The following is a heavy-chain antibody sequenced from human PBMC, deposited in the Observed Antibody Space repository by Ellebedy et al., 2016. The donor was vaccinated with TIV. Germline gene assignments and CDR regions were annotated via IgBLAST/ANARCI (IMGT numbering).Heavy chain of an antibody. CDR1: GGSFSGYF. CDR3: ARHYGGTSLFDS. D-gene: IGHD4-23*01. CDR2: VDHIGST. V-gene: IGHV4-34*01. J-gene: IGHJ4*02. Sequence: SETLSLXXAVYGGSFSGYFWSWIRQSPGKGLEWIGEVDHIGSTNYNPSLKSRVTISVDTSKNNFSLYMNSVTAADTAVYYCARHYGGTSLFDSWGQGTLVTVSS.